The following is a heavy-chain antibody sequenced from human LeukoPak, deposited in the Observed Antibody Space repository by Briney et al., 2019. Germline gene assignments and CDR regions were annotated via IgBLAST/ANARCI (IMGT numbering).Heavy chain of an antibody. CDR2: INPSGCST. V-gene: IGHV1-46*01. J-gene: IGHJ4*02. D-gene: IGHD3-22*01. CDR3: ARELAGDYYDSSGYYPFDY. CDR1: GYTFTSYY. Sequence: ASVTVSCKASGYTFTSYYMHWVRQAPGQGLEWMGIINPSGCSTSYAQKFQGRVTMTRDTSTSTVYMELSSLRSEDTAVYYCARELAGDYYDSSGYYPFDYWGQGTLVTVSS.